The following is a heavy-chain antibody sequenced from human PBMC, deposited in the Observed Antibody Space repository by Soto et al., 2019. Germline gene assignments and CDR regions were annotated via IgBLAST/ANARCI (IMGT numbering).Heavy chain of an antibody. CDR1: GFTFSSYC. J-gene: IGHJ3*02. CDR2: ISSNGGST. Sequence: GGSLRLSCATPGFTFSSYCMASVRQAPGKGLEYVSAISSNGGSTYYANSVKGRFTISRDNSKNTLYLQMGSLRAEDMAVYYCAYGEDAFDIWGQGTMVTVSS. V-gene: IGHV3-64*01. CDR3: AYGEDAFDI. D-gene: IGHD4-17*01.